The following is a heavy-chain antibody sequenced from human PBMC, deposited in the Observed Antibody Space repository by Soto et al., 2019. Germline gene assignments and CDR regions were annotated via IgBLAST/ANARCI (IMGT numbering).Heavy chain of an antibody. CDR2: ISGSGGST. J-gene: IGHJ6*02. Sequence: PGGSLRLSCAASGFTFSSYAMSWVRQAPGKGLEWVSAISGSGGSTYYADSVKGRFTISRDNSKNTLYLQMNSLRAEDTAVYYCAKDGEYSSSSGAYYYGMDVWGQGTTVTVS. CDR1: GFTFSSYA. CDR3: AKDGEYSSSSGAYYYGMDV. D-gene: IGHD6-6*01. V-gene: IGHV3-23*01.